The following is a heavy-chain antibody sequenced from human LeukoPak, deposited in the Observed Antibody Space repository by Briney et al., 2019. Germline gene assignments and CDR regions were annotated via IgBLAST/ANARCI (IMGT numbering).Heavy chain of an antibody. J-gene: IGHJ4*02. V-gene: IGHV4-4*07. D-gene: IGHD6-13*01. CDR2: IYTSGST. CDR3: ARDASLYSSSWLDLFDY. Sequence: PSETLCLTCTESGGSISNYYWSWIRQPAGKGMAWIGRIYTSGSTNYNPSLKSRVTMSVDTSKNQFSLKLSSVTAADTAVYYCARDASLYSSSWLDLFDYWGQGTLVTVSS. CDR1: GGSISNYY.